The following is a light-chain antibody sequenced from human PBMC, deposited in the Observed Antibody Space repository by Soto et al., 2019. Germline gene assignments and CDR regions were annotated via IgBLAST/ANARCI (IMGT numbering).Light chain of an antibody. CDR2: SNN. CDR1: SSNIGAGYD. Sequence: QAVVTQPPSVSGAPGQRVTISCTGSSSNIGAGYDVHWYHQHPRTAPKLLIYSNNNRPSGVPDRFSGSKSGTSASLAITGLQPEDEAHYYGQSYGGGLSVSKVFGGGTKLTVL. CDR3: QSYGGGLSVSKV. J-gene: IGLJ2*01. V-gene: IGLV1-40*01.